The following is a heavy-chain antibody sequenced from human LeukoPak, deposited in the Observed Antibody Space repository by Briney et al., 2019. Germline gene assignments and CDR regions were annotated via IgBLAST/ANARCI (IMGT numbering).Heavy chain of an antibody. D-gene: IGHD5-18*01. CDR3: APMAADTAMVGMDV. CDR1: GFTFSNYW. CDR2: IKRDGGEK. J-gene: IGHJ6*02. V-gene: IGHV3-7*05. Sequence: GGSLRLSCAASGFTFSNYWMSWVRQAPGKGLEWVANIKRDGGEKYYVDSVKGRFTISRDNAKNSLYLQMNSLRAADTAVYYCAPMAADTAMVGMDVWGQGTEVTVSS.